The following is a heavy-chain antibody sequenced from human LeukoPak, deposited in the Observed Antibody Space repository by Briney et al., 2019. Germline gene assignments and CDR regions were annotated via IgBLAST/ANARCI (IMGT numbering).Heavy chain of an antibody. D-gene: IGHD3-22*01. Sequence: GGSLRLSCAASGFTFSSYGMHWVRQAPGKGLEWVAFIRYDGSNKYYADSVKGRFTISRDNSKNTLYLQMNSLRAEDTAVYYCAKVNYDSSGYYLCSLDYWGQGTLVTVSS. V-gene: IGHV3-30*02. J-gene: IGHJ4*02. CDR2: IRYDGSNK. CDR1: GFTFSSYG. CDR3: AKVNYDSSGYYLCSLDY.